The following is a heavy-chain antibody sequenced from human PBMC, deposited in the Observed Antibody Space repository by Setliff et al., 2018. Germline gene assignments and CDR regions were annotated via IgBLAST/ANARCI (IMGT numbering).Heavy chain of an antibody. CDR3: TRRQWLTTDIDY. CDR2: IYIDGSA. V-gene: IGHV4-4*07. J-gene: IGHJ4*02. Sequence: KPSETLSLTCTVSGGSISSYYWSWIRQPAGKGLERIGHIYIDGSANYNPSLKSRVTMSIDTSKNQFSLKLSSVTAADTAVYYCTRRQWLTTDIDYWGQGTLVTVSS. D-gene: IGHD6-19*01. CDR1: GGSISSYY.